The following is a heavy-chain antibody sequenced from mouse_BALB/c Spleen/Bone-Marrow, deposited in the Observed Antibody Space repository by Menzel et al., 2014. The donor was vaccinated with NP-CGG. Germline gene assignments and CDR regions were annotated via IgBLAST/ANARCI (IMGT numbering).Heavy chain of an antibody. CDR2: INPSNGRT. J-gene: IGHJ3*01. D-gene: IGHD2-3*01. CDR3: ARYDGPAWFAY. V-gene: IGHV1S81*02. CDR1: GYTFTSYW. Sequence: VQLQQSGAELVKPGASVKLSCKASGYTFTSYWIHWVKLRPGHGLEWIGEINPSNGRTNYNEKFKNKATLTVDKSSSTAYIQLSSLTSEDSAVYYCARYDGPAWFAYRGQGTLVTVS.